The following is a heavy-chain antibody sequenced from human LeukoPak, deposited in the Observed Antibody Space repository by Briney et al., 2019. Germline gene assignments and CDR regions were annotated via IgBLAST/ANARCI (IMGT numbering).Heavy chain of an antibody. CDR3: ASFYCSGGSCYQYFSYYYMDV. CDR2: TYHSGTT. V-gene: IGHV4-59*01. Sequence: SETLSLTCTVSGDSINTYYWNWVRQPPGKRLEWIGYTYHSGTTNYNPSLKSRVTISVDTSKNQFSLKLSSVTAADTAMYYCASFYCSGGSCYQYFSYYYMDVWGKGTTVTVSS. D-gene: IGHD2-15*01. CDR1: GDSINTYY. J-gene: IGHJ6*03.